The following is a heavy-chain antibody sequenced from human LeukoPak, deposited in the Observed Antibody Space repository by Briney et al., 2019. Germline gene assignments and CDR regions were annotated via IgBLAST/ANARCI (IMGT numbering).Heavy chain of an antibody. D-gene: IGHD2-2*01. Sequence: PSETLSLTCTVSGGSISSYYWSWIRQPPGKGLEWIGYIYYSGSTNYNPSLKSRVTISVDTSKNQFSLKLSSVTAADTAVYYCARDPPYCSSTSCYEDAFDIWGQGTMVTVSS. V-gene: IGHV4-59*01. J-gene: IGHJ3*02. CDR3: ARDPPYCSSTSCYEDAFDI. CDR2: IYYSGST. CDR1: GGSISSYY.